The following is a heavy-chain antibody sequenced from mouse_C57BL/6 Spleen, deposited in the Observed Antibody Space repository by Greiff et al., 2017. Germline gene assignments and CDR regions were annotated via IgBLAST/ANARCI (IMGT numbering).Heavy chain of an antibody. CDR3: ARTDYYGSSGDY. CDR2: IYPGDGDT. V-gene: IGHV1-80*01. D-gene: IGHD1-1*01. J-gene: IGHJ4*01. Sequence: QVQLQQSGAELVKPGASVKISCKASGYAFSSYWMNWVKQRPGKGLEWIGQIYPGDGDTNYNGKFKGKATLTAAKSSSTAYMQLSSLTSEDSAVYFCARTDYYGSSGDYWGQGTSVTVSS. CDR1: GYAFSSYW.